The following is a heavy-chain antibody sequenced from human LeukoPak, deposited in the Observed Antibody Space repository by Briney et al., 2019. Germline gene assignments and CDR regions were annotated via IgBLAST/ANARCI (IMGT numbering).Heavy chain of an antibody. Sequence: PGGPLRLSCAASGFTFSSYSMNWIRQAPGKGLEWVANIKEDGREKYYVDSVKGRFTISYDSAKNSLYLQMNSLRAEDTAVYYCARGSRSTVTTGNYYYYYYMDVWGKGTTVTVSS. CDR2: IKEDGREK. D-gene: IGHD4-17*01. CDR1: GFTFSSYS. CDR3: ARGSRSTVTTGNYYYYYYMDV. V-gene: IGHV3-7*04. J-gene: IGHJ6*03.